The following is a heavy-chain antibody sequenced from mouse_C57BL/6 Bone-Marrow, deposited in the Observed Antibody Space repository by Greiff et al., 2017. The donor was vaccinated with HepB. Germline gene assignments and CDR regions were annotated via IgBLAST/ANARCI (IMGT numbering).Heavy chain of an antibody. V-gene: IGHV1-80*01. J-gene: IGHJ1*03. CDR1: GYAFSSYW. D-gene: IGHD2-4*01. CDR3: ARYYDYPYWYFDV. CDR2: IYPGDGDT. Sequence: VQRVESGAELVKPGASVKISCKASGYAFSSYWMNWVKQRPGKGLEWIGQIYPGDGDTNYNGKFKGKATLTADKSSSTAYMQLSSLTSEDSAVYFCARYYDYPYWYFDVWGTGTTVTVSS.